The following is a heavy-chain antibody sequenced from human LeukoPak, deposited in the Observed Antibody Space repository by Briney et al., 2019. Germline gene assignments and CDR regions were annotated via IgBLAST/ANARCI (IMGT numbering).Heavy chain of an antibody. CDR2: ISYDASNK. J-gene: IGHJ3*02. Sequence: GGSLRLSCAASGFTFSAFAMHWARQAPGKGLEWVAAISYDASNKYYAVSVRGRFTISRDNSRNTLFLQMNSLRADDTAVYYRARGTTDIVAEISGAFDIWGQGTVVTVSS. D-gene: IGHD5-12*01. CDR3: ARGTTDIVAEISGAFDI. V-gene: IGHV3-30-3*01. CDR1: GFTFSAFA.